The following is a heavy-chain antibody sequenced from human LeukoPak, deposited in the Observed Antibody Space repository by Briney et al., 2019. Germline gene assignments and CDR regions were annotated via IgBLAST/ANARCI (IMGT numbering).Heavy chain of an antibody. V-gene: IGHV1-69*04. Sequence: ASVKVSCKASGGTFSSYAISWVRQAPGQGLEWMGRIIPILGIANYAQKFQGRVTITADKSTSTAYMELSRLRSDDTAVYYCARDGSSRYSSSLGYWGQGTLVTVSS. CDR1: GGTFSSYA. CDR2: IIPILGIA. CDR3: ARDGSSRYSSSLGY. J-gene: IGHJ4*02. D-gene: IGHD6-6*01.